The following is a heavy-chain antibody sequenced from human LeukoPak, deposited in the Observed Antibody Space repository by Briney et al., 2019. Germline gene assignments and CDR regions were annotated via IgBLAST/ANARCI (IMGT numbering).Heavy chain of an antibody. CDR3: AGRYCSSTSCLYYFDY. D-gene: IGHD2-2*01. V-gene: IGHV4-34*01. J-gene: IGHJ4*02. CDR1: GGSLSGYY. CDR2: LNHSGST. Sequence: PSETLSLTCAVHGGSLSGYYWSWIRQPPGKGLEWIGELNHSGSTNYNPSLKSRVTISVDTSKNQFSLKLSSVTAADTAVYYCAGRYCSSTSCLYYFDYWGQGTLVTVSS.